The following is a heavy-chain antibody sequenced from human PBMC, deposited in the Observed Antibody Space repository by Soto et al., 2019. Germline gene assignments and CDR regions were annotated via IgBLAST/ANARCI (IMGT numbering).Heavy chain of an antibody. CDR2: IYWDDDK. Sequence: QITLKESGPTLVKPTQTLTLTCNFSGFSLGTSGVNVGWIRQPPGKALEWLELIYWDDDKRFSPSLKSRLTISKDTSKNQVVLTMTNMDPVDTGTYDCAHATSGWYDYWGQGTLVTVSS. J-gene: IGHJ4*02. CDR1: GFSLGTSGVN. D-gene: IGHD6-19*01. CDR3: AHATSGWYDY. V-gene: IGHV2-5*02.